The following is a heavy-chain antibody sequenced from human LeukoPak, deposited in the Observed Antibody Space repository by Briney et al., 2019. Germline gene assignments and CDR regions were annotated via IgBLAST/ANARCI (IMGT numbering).Heavy chain of an antibody. D-gene: IGHD6-19*01. Sequence: GGSLRLSCSASGFTFSSYAMHWVRQAPGKGLEYVSAISSNGGSTYYADSVKGRFTISRGNSKNTLHLQMSSLRAEDTAVYYCVKDSKSSGWYVPPNFDYWGQGTLVTVSS. CDR3: VKDSKSSGWYVPPNFDY. CDR2: ISSNGGST. V-gene: IGHV3-64D*09. J-gene: IGHJ4*02. CDR1: GFTFSSYA.